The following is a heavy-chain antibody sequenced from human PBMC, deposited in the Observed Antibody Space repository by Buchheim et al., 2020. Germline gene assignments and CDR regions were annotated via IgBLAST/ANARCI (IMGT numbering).Heavy chain of an antibody. CDR3: ARDFQTYYDFWSGYYYYYYGMDV. J-gene: IGHJ6*02. D-gene: IGHD3-3*01. CDR1: GFTFSSYE. Sequence: EVQLVESGGGLVQPGGSLRLSCAASGFTFSSYEMNWVRQAPGKGLEWVSYISSSGSTIYYADSVKGRFTISRDNAKNSLSLQMNSLRAEDTAVYYCARDFQTYYDFWSGYYYYYYGMDVWGQGTT. CDR2: ISSSGSTI. V-gene: IGHV3-48*03.